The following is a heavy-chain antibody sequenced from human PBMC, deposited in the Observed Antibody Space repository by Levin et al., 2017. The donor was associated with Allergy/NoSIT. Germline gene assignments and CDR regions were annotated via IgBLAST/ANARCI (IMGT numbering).Heavy chain of an antibody. J-gene: IGHJ4*02. CDR2: ISYDGSNK. CDR3: ARGTDDTAMAVFYFDY. CDR1: GFTFSSYA. Sequence: GGSLRLSCAASGFTFSSYAMHWVRQAPGKGLEWVAVISYDGSNKYYADSVKGRFTISRDNSKNTLYLQMNSLRAEDTAVYYCARGTDDTAMAVFYFDYWGQGTLVTVSS. V-gene: IGHV3-30*04. D-gene: IGHD5-18*01.